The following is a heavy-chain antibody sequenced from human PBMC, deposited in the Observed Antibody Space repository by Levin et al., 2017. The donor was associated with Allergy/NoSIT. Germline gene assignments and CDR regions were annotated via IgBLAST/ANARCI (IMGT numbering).Heavy chain of an antibody. D-gene: IGHD3-9*01. Sequence: PGGSLRLSCAASGFTFSSYGMHWVRQAPGKGLEWVAVISYDGSNKYYADSVKGRFTISRDNSKNTLYLQMNSLRAEDTAVYYCAKDLSDILTGYKRGYFDYWGQGTLVTVSS. V-gene: IGHV3-30*18. J-gene: IGHJ4*02. CDR3: AKDLSDILTGYKRGYFDY. CDR1: GFTFSSYG. CDR2: ISYDGSNK.